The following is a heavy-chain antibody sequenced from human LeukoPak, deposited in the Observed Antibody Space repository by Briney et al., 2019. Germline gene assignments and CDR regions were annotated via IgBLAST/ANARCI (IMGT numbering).Heavy chain of an antibody. J-gene: IGHJ6*02. CDR1: GGSISSYY. CDR2: IYYSGST. D-gene: IGHD1-26*01. Sequence: SETLSLTCTVSGGSISSYYLSWIRQPPGKGLEWIGYIYYSGSTNYNPSLKSRVTISVDTSKNQFSLKLSSVSAADTAVYYCASVYSGSYRVGYYGMDVWGQGTTVTVSS. V-gene: IGHV4-59*01. CDR3: ASVYSGSYRVGYYGMDV.